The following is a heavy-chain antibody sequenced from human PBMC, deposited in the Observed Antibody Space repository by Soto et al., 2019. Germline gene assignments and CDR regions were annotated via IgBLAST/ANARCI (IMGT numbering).Heavy chain of an antibody. Sequence: SETLSLTCTVSGGSISSGGYYWSWIRQHPGKGLEWIGEIDYSGSTYYNPSLKSRVSISVDTSKNQFSLKLSSVTAADTAVYYCVRGNSATETRKPFDHWGQGTQVTVSS. CDR3: VRGNSATETRKPFDH. D-gene: IGHD4-17*01. V-gene: IGHV4-31*03. CDR1: GGSISSGGYY. J-gene: IGHJ4*02. CDR2: IDYSGST.